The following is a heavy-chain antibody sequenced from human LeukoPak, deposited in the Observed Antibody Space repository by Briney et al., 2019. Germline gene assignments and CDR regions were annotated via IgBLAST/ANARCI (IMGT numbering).Heavy chain of an antibody. V-gene: IGHV5-51*01. CDR3: ARHGPFDSTGYYYPNNWFDP. J-gene: IGHJ5*02. CDR2: IYPGDSDT. CDR1: GYSFTYYW. Sequence: GESLKISCKASGYSFTYYWIGWVRQMPGKGLEWMGIIYPGDSDTRYSPSFQGQVTISADESISTAFLQWSSLKASDTAMYYCARHGPFDSTGYYYPNNWFDPWGQGTLVTVSS. D-gene: IGHD3-22*01.